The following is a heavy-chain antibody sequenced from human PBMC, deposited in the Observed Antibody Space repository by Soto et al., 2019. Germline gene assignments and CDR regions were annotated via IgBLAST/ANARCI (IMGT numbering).Heavy chain of an antibody. CDR1: GGTFSSYT. J-gene: IGHJ1*01. CDR2: IIPILGIA. Sequence: QVQMVQSVAEVKKPGSSVKVSCKASGGTFSSYTISWVRQAPGQGLEWMGRIIPILGIANYAQKFQGRVTITADKSTSTAYMELSSLRSEDTAVYYCARDPPGMRIQYFQHWGQGTLVTVSS. CDR3: ARDPPGMRIQYFQH. D-gene: IGHD6-13*01. V-gene: IGHV1-69*08.